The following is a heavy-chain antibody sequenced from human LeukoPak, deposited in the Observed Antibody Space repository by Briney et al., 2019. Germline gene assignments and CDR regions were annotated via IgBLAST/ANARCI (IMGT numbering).Heavy chain of an antibody. D-gene: IGHD4-17*01. CDR3: ARRTVTTDY. CDR1: GYTFTSYG. J-gene: IGHJ4*02. Sequence: ASVKVSCKASGYTFTSYGISWVRQAPGQGLEWMGWMNPNSGNTGYAQKFQGRVTMTRNTSISTAYMELSSLRSEDTAVYYCARRTVTTDYWGQGTLVTVSS. V-gene: IGHV1-8*02. CDR2: MNPNSGNT.